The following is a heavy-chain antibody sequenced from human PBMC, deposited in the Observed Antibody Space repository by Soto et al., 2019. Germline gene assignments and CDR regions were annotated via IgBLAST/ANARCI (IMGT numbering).Heavy chain of an antibody. CDR2: INAGNGNT. Sequence: GASVKVSCKASGYTFTSYAMHWVRQAPGQRLEWMGWINAGNGNTKYSQKFQGRVTITRDTSASTAYMELSSLRSEDTAVYYCARDLHSGYDRGGAYYGMDVWGQGTTVTVSS. J-gene: IGHJ6*02. CDR3: ARDLHSGYDRGGAYYGMDV. D-gene: IGHD5-12*01. CDR1: GYTFTSYA. V-gene: IGHV1-3*01.